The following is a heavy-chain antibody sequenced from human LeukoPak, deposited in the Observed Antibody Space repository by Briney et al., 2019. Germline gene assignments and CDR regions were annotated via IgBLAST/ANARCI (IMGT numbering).Heavy chain of an antibody. D-gene: IGHD1-14*01. CDR3: AKAKTQAMLLPGNY. CDR2: IWYDGIKK. V-gene: IGHV3-33*06. Sequence: PGGSLRLSCAASGFTFSSYGMYWVRQAPGKGLEWVGVIWYDGIKKNYADSVKGRFTNSRDNSKNTLYLQMNSLRAEDTAVYYCAKAKTQAMLLPGNYWGQGTLVTVSS. CDR1: GFTFSSYG. J-gene: IGHJ4*02.